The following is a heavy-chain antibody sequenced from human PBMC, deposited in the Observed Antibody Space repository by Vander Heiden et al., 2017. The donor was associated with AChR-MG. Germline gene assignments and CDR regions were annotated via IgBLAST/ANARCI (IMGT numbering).Heavy chain of an antibody. D-gene: IGHD4-4*01. Sequence: QLQLQESGPGLVKPSETLSLTCTVSGDSVSSSAYYWGWVRQPPGRGLEWIGSIDYSGSTYYNPSLGSRVTMSVDTSKSQFSLKLSSVTAADTAVYFCAKKYRDVYSPFDSWGQGTLVTVSS. V-gene: IGHV4-39*01. J-gene: IGHJ4*02. CDR2: IDYSGST. CDR3: AKKYRDVYSPFDS. CDR1: GDSVSSSAYY.